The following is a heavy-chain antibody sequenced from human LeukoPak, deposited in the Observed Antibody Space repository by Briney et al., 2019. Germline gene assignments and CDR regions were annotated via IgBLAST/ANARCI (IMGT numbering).Heavy chain of an antibody. D-gene: IGHD2-2*01. Sequence: SVKVSCKASGGTFSSYAISWVRQAPGQGLEWMGGIIPIFGTANYAQKFQGKVTITADKSTSTAYMELSSLRSEDTAVYYCARGYCSSTSCYAPPNYWGQGTLVTVSS. J-gene: IGHJ4*02. CDR1: GGTFSSYA. CDR2: IIPIFGTA. V-gene: IGHV1-69*06. CDR3: ARGYCSSTSCYAPPNY.